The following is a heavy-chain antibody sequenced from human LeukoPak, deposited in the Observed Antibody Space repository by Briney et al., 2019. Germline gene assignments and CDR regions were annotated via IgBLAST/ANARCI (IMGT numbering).Heavy chain of an antibody. CDR2: INPNNCDT. CDR1: GYTCTGYY. D-gene: IGHD2-15*01. V-gene: IGHV1-18*04. CDR3: ARGGCSGGSCYIGYYYYYYMDV. J-gene: IGHJ6*03. Sequence: ASVKVSCKASGYTCTGYYMHWVRQAPGQGLEWMVCINPNNCDTNYAQKLQGRVTMTTDTSTSTAYMELRSLRSDDTAVYYCARGGCSGGSCYIGYYYYYYMDVWGKGTTVTVSS.